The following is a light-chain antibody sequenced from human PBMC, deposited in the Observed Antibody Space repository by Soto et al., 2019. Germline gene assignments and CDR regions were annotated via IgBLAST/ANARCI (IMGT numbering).Light chain of an antibody. J-gene: IGLJ3*02. CDR2: DVS. CDR1: SSDVGAYNY. V-gene: IGLV2-11*01. Sequence: QSALTQPRSVSGSTGRSVTISCTGASSDVGAYNYVSWYQHHPGKAPKVMIYDVSERPSGVPDRFSGSKSDNKASLTISGLQAEDAPDYYCCSYAGSYSWVFGGGTKLTVL. CDR3: CSYAGSYSWV.